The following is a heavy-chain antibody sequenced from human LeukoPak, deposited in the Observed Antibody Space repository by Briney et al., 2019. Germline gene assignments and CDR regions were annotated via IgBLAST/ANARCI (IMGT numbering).Heavy chain of an antibody. J-gene: IGHJ6*02. CDR1: GFTFSSYA. Sequence: PGGSLRLSCAASGFTFSSYAMHWVRQAPGKGLEWVAVIWYDGSNKYYADSVKGRFTISRDNSKNTLYLQMNSLRAEDTAVYYCASQQYSSGWYHREADYYYYGMDVWGQGTTVTVSS. CDR3: ASQQYSSGWYHREADYYYYGMDV. CDR2: IWYDGSNK. D-gene: IGHD6-19*01. V-gene: IGHV3-33*08.